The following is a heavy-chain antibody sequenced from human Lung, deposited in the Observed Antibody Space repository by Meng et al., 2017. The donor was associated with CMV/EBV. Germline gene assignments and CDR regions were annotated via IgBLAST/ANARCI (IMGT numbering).Heavy chain of an antibody. J-gene: IGHJ6*02. Sequence: SCAASGFTFSSYAMHWVRQAPGKGLEWVANIRFDGTNKYHADSVKGRFTISRDNSKNTLYLQMNSLRAEDTAVYYCAKRGDSSGTYAMDVWGQGTTVTAS. CDR2: IRFDGTNK. CDR1: GFTFSSYA. D-gene: IGHD3-22*01. CDR3: AKRGDSSGTYAMDV. V-gene: IGHV3-30*02.